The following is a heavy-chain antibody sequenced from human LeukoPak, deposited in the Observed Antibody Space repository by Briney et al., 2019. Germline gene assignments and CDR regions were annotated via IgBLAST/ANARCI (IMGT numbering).Heavy chain of an antibody. CDR3: ARRGSDYYGSGSYPYYYYYMDV. J-gene: IGHJ6*03. V-gene: IGHV1-46*01. CDR2: INPSGGST. CDR1: GYTFTSYY. D-gene: IGHD3-10*01. Sequence: ASVKVSCKASGYTFTSYYMHWVRQAPGQGLEWMGIINPSGGSTSYAQKFQGRVTMTRDTSTSTVYMELSSLRSEDTAVYYCARRGSDYYGSGSYPYYYYYMDVWGKGTTVTISS.